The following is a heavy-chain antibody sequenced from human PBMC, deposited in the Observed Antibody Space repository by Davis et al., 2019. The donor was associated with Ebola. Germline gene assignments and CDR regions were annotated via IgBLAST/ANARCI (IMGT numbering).Heavy chain of an antibody. V-gene: IGHV1-2*02. J-gene: IGHJ4*02. CDR2: INPNSGGT. CDR3: ARGGRDIGVAVSLTGFDY. CDR1: GYTFTGYY. Sequence: ASVKVSCKASGYTFTGYYMHWVRQAPGQGLEWMGWINPNSGGTNYAQKFEGRVTMTRDTSISTAYMELNRLKSDDTAVYYCARGGRDIGVAVSLTGFDYWGQGTLVTVSS. D-gene: IGHD2-15*01.